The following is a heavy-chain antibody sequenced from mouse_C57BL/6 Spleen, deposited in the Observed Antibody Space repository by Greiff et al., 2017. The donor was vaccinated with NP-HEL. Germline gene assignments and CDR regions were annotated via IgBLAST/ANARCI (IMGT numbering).Heavy chain of an antibody. CDR2: IYPGSGST. Sequence: QVQLQQPGAELVKPGASVKMSCKASGYTFTSYWITWVKQRPGQGLEWIGDIYPGSGSTNYNEQFKRKATLTVDTSSSTAYMQLSSRTTEDYAVYCDSRSDYDGEYYAMDYWGKGTSVTVSS. V-gene: IGHV1-55*01. CDR1: GYTFTSYW. CDR3: SRSDYDGEYYAMDY. D-gene: IGHD2-4*01. J-gene: IGHJ4*01.